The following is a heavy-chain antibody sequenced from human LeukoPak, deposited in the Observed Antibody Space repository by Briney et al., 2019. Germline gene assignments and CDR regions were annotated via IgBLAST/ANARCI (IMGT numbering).Heavy chain of an antibody. V-gene: IGHV3-20*04. CDR1: GFTFDDYG. Sequence: GGSLRLSCAASGFTFDDYGMSWVRQAPGKGQEWVSGINWNGGSTGYADSVKGRFTISRDNAKNSLYLRMNSLRAEDTALYYCARDQFGVIIVTSQYYFDYWGQGTLVTVSS. CDR2: INWNGGST. J-gene: IGHJ4*02. CDR3: ARDQFGVIIVTSQYYFDY. D-gene: IGHD3-3*01.